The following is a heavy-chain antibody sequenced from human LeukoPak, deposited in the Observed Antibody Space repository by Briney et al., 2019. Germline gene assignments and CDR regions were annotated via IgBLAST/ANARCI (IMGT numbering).Heavy chain of an antibody. CDR2: IVVGSGNT. V-gene: IGHV1-58*01. CDR3: ARDPNRSRTETPVDY. CDR1: GFTFTSSA. Sequence: SVKVSCKASGFTFTSSAVQWVRQARGQRLEWIGWIVVGSGNTNYAQKFQERVTITRDMSTSTAYMELSSLRSEDTAVYYCARDPNRSRTETPVDYWGQGTLVIVSS. D-gene: IGHD1-14*01. J-gene: IGHJ4*02.